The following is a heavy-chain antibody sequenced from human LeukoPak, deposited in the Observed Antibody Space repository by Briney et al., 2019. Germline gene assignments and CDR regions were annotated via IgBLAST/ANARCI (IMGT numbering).Heavy chain of an antibody. CDR3: ARGIVAGLRYYYYGMDV. CDR2: MNPNSGNT. J-gene: IGHJ6*02. CDR1: GYTFTSYD. D-gene: IGHD5-12*01. V-gene: IGHV1-8*01. Sequence: PGASVKVSCKASGYTFTSYDINWVRQATGQGLEWIGWMNPNSGNTGYAQKFQGRVTMTRNTSISTAYMELSSLRSEDTAVYYCARGIVAGLRYYYYGMDVWGQGTTVTVSS.